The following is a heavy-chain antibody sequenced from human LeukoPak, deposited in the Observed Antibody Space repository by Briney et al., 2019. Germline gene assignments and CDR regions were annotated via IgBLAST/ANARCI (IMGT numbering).Heavy chain of an antibody. Sequence: PSETLSLTCTVSGGSISSSSYYWGWIRQPPGKGLEWIGSIYYSGSTYYNPSLKSRVTISVDTSKNQFSLKLSSVTAADTAVYYCARRRGLITIFGVALGAFDIWGQGTMVTVSS. D-gene: IGHD3-3*01. CDR3: ARRRGLITIFGVALGAFDI. V-gene: IGHV4-39*01. J-gene: IGHJ3*02. CDR2: IYYSGST. CDR1: GGSISSSSYY.